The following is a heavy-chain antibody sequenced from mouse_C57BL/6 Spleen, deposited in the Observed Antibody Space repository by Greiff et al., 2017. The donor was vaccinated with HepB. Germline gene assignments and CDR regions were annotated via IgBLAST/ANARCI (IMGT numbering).Heavy chain of an antibody. CDR2: INPGSGGT. CDR3: ARRGYGNFYFDY. Sequence: QVQLQQSGAELVRPGTSVKVSCKASGYAFTNYLIEWVKQRPGQGLAWMGVINPGSGGTNYKEKFQGKATLTADKSSRTAYMQLSSLTSEDSAVYFCARRGYGNFYFDYWGQGTTLTVSS. D-gene: IGHD2-1*01. J-gene: IGHJ2*01. CDR1: GYAFTNYL. V-gene: IGHV1-54*01.